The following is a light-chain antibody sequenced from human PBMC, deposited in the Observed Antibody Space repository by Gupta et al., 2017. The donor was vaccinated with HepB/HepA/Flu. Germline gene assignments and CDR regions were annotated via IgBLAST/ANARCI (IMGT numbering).Light chain of an antibody. CDR1: QSVSSN. J-gene: IGKJ4*01. V-gene: IGKV3-15*01. CDR3: QQYNNWPLT. CDR2: GAS. Sequence: DIVMTQSPATLSVSPGERATLPCRASQSVSSNLAWYQQKPGQAPSLLIYGASTRATGIPARFSGSGSGTEFTLTISSLQSEDFAVYYCQQYNNWPLTFGGGTKVEIK.